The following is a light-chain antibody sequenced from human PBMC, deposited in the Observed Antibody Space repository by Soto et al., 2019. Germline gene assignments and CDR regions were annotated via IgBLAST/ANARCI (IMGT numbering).Light chain of an antibody. J-gene: IGLJ1*01. CDR3: LPPYSGGDV. Sequence: QAVVTQEPSLTVSPGGTVTLTCGSCTGAVTSGHYPYWFQQKPGQAPRTLIYDTSNKHSWTPARFSGSLLGGKAALTPSGGHPEGEGGYYCLPPYSGGDVFGTGTKVTVL. CDR1: TGAVTSGHY. V-gene: IGLV7-46*01. CDR2: DTS.